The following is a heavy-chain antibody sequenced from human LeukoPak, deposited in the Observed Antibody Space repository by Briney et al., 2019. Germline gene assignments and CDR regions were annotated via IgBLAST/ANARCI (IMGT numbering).Heavy chain of an antibody. CDR2: IYSGGST. Sequence: GGSLRLSCAASEFTVSSNYMSWVRQAPGKGLEWVSVIYSGGSTYYADSVKGRFTISRDNSKNTLYLQMNSLRAEDTAVYYCARALESYFDYWGQGTLVTVSS. J-gene: IGHJ4*02. V-gene: IGHV3-53*01. CDR3: ARALESYFDY. CDR1: EFTVSSNY.